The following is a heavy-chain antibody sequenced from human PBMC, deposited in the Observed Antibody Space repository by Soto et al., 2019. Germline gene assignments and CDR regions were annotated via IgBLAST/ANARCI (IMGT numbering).Heavy chain of an antibody. J-gene: IGHJ4*02. Sequence: GGSLRLSCAASGVTFGSYAMSWVRQAPGKGLEWVSAISGSGGSTYYADSVKGRFTTSRDNSKNTLYLQMNSLRAEDTVVYYCAKEPTVTPSWGQGTLVTVSS. V-gene: IGHV3-23*01. CDR3: AKEPTVTPS. CDR2: ISGSGGST. CDR1: GVTFGSYA. D-gene: IGHD4-17*01.